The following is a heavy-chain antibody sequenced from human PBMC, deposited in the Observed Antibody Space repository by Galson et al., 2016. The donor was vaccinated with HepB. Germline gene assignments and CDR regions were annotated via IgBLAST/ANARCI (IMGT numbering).Heavy chain of an antibody. Sequence: SLRLSCAASGFTFSNAWMSWVRQAPGKGLEWVGRIKSNIDGGTTDYAAPVKGRFTISRHESTNMLYLQMSGLKIEDTAVYYCSTAGNGFPFDYWGQGTLVIVSS. V-gene: IGHV3-15*01. CDR1: GFTFSNAW. J-gene: IGHJ4*02. CDR3: STAGNGFPFDY. D-gene: IGHD3-3*01. CDR2: IKSNIDGGTT.